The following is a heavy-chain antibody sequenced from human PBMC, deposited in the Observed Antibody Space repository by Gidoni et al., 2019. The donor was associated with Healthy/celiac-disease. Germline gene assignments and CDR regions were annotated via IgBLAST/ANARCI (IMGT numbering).Heavy chain of an antibody. J-gene: IGHJ4*02. CDR3: TRGSGITIFGVVTEFDY. CDR1: GFTFGAYA. D-gene: IGHD3-3*01. Sequence: EVQLVESGGGLVQPGRSRRLPCTASGFTFGAYAMSWFRQAPGKGLEWVGFIRSKAYGGTTEYAASVKGRFTISRDDSKSIAYLQMNSLKTEDTAVYYCTRGSGITIFGVVTEFDYWGQGTLVTVSS. CDR2: IRSKAYGGTT. V-gene: IGHV3-49*03.